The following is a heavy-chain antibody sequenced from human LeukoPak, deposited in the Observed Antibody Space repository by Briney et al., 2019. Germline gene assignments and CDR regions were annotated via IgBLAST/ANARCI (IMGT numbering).Heavy chain of an antibody. V-gene: IGHV4-59*01. CDR3: ARVSWFPGTSYYYMDV. CDR1: GGSISSYY. D-gene: IGHD1-1*01. Sequence: SETLSLTCTVSGGSISSYYWSWIRQPPGKGLDCIGYIYYSGTTNYNPSLKSRVTISLDTSKNQFSLKLTSVTAADTAVYYCARVSWFPGTSYYYMDVWGKGTTVTISS. CDR2: IYYSGTT. J-gene: IGHJ6*03.